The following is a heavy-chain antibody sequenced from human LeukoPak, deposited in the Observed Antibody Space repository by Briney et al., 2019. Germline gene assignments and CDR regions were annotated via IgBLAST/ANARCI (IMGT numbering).Heavy chain of an antibody. J-gene: IGHJ5*02. Sequence: GGSLSLSRPASGFSFRSYCMIWVRQAPATAREWVSAISRSSCYIYYADTVKGPFTISRDNAKIALYMKMYSLRAEDTAVYYSAGDRIERNWFDPWGQGTGVTVSA. CDR3: AGDRIERNWFDP. V-gene: IGHV3-21*01. D-gene: IGHD2-15*01. CDR1: GFSFRSYC. CDR2: ISRSSCYI.